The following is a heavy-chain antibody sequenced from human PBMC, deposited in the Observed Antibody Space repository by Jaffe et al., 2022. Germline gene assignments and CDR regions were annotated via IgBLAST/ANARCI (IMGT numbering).Heavy chain of an antibody. CDR1: GFTFSSYA. Sequence: EVQLLESGGGLVQPGGSLRLSCAASGFTFSSYAMSWVRQAPGKGLEWVSAISGSGGSTYYADSVKGRFTISRDNSKNTLYLQMNSLRAEDTAVYYCAKGSPYYSNYAYYYYMDVWGKGTTVTVSS. J-gene: IGHJ6*03. D-gene: IGHD4-4*01. CDR3: AKGSPYYSNYAYYYYMDV. V-gene: IGHV3-23*01. CDR2: ISGSGGST.